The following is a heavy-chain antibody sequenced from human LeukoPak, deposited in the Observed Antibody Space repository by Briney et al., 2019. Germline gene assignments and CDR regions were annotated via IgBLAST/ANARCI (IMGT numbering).Heavy chain of an antibody. CDR2: ISAYDGNT. Sequence: ASVKVSCKASGYTFASYGISWVRQAPGQGLEWMGWISAYDGNTKYAQKFQGRVTVTTDTSTSTAYMELRSLTSDDTAVYYCVRDGGVLFGEFPFDYWGQGTLVTVSS. CDR1: GYTFASYG. D-gene: IGHD3-10*01. V-gene: IGHV1-18*01. J-gene: IGHJ4*02. CDR3: VRDGGVLFGEFPFDY.